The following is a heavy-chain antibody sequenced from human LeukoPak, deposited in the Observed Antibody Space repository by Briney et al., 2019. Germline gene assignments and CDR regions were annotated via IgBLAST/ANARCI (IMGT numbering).Heavy chain of an antibody. D-gene: IGHD3-10*01. CDR1: GGSISSYY. CDR3: ARLVDYGSGSH. V-gene: IGHV4-4*07. CDR2: IHISGST. J-gene: IGHJ4*02. Sequence: SETLSLTCIVSGGSISSYYWSWIRQPAGKGLEWIGRIHISGSTNHNPSFKSRVSMSVDTSKNQFSLKLSSVTAADTAVYYCARLVDYGSGSHWGQGTLVIVSS.